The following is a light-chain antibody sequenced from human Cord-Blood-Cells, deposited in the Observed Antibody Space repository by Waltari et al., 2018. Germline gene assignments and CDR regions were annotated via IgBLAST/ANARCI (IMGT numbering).Light chain of an antibody. CDR2: EGS. V-gene: IGLV2-23*01. J-gene: IGLJ1*01. Sequence: QSALTQPASVSGSPGQSITISCTGTSSDVGSYNLVSWYQQHPGTAPKLMIYEGSKRPSGVCNRVSGSKSGNTASLTTACLQAEDEADYYCCSYAGSSTDGFGTGTKVTVL. CDR1: SSDVGSYNL. CDR3: CSYAGSSTDG.